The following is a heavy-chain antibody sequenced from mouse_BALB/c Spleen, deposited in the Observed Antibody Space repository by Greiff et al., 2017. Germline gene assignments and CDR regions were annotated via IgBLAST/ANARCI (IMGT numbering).Heavy chain of an antibody. J-gene: IGHJ4*01. D-gene: IGHD2-2*01. CDR1: GFSLTSYG. CDR3: ARIGGYDGGAMDY. V-gene: IGHV2-2*02. Sequence: VKLMESGPGLVQPSQSLSITCTVSGFSLTSYGVHWVRQSPGKGLEWLGVIWSGGSTDFNAAFISRLSISKDNSKSQVFFKMNSLQANDTAIYYCARIGGYDGGAMDYWGQGTSVTVSS. CDR2: IWSGGST.